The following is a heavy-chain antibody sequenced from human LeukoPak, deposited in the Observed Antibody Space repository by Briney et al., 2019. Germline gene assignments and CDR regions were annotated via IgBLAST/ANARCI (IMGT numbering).Heavy chain of an antibody. V-gene: IGHV3-30*18. CDR2: ISYDGSNK. CDR1: GSTFSSYG. CDR3: AKDYLHDSSGHFDY. Sequence: SGGSLRLSCAASGSTFSSYGMHWVRQAPGKGLEWVAVISYDGSNKYYADSVKGRFTISRDNSKNTLYLQMNSLRAEDTAVYYCAKDYLHDSSGHFDYWGQGTLVTVSS. D-gene: IGHD3-22*01. J-gene: IGHJ4*02.